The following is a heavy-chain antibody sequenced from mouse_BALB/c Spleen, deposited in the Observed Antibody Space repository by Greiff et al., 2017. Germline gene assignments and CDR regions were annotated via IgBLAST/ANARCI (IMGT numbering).Heavy chain of an antibody. V-gene: IGHV5-12-2*01. J-gene: IGHJ4*01. CDR3: ARLTGTSGYYAMDY. Sequence: EVKLMESGGGLVQPGGSLKLSCAASGFTFSSYTMSWVRQTPEKRLEWVAYISNGGGSTYYPDTVKGRFTISRDNAKNTLYLQMSSLKSEDTAMYYCARLTGTSGYYAMDYWGQGTSVTVSS. D-gene: IGHD4-1*01. CDR2: ISNGGGST. CDR1: GFTFSSYT.